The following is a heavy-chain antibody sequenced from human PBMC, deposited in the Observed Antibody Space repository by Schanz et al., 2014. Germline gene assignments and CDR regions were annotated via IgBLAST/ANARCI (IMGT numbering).Heavy chain of an antibody. CDR1: GFTFSSYA. Sequence: EGQLLESGGGLIQPGGSLRLSCAASGFTFSSYAMSWVRQAPGKGLEWVSALSGSGGSTYYADSVKGRFTISRDNSKNTLYLQMNSLRAEDTAVCYCAKQSHYDILTVTRTWGQCSLVAVSS. V-gene: IGHV3-23*01. CDR3: AKQSHYDILTVTRT. CDR2: LSGSGGST. J-gene: IGHJ1*01. D-gene: IGHD3-9*01.